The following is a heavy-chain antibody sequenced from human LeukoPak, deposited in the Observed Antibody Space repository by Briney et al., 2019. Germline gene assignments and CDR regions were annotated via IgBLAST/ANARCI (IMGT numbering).Heavy chain of an antibody. Sequence: GGSLRLSCVASGFTFSSYGMHWVRQAPGKGLEWVAFIRYDGSNKYYADFVKGRFTISRDNAKNSLYLQMNSLRAEDTAVYYCARGRTGSRGAFDIWGQGTMVTVSS. CDR1: GFTFSSYG. CDR3: ARGRTGSRGAFDI. D-gene: IGHD1-14*01. V-gene: IGHV3-30*02. J-gene: IGHJ3*02. CDR2: IRYDGSNK.